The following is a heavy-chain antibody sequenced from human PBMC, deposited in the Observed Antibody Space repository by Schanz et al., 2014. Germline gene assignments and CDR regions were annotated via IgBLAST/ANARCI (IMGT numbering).Heavy chain of an antibody. J-gene: IGHJ4*02. CDR1: GFTVSNSY. CDR3: VRDLGGDQTDY. V-gene: IGHV3-53*01. CDR2: IYSSGST. Sequence: DVQLVDSGGGLVQPGGSLRLSCAASGFTVSNSYIHWVRQAPGKGLEWVSTIYSSGSTYYADSVRGRFTISRDNSKNTLYLQMKSLRVEDTAVYYCVRDLGGDQTDYWGQGTLVTVSS. D-gene: IGHD4-17*01.